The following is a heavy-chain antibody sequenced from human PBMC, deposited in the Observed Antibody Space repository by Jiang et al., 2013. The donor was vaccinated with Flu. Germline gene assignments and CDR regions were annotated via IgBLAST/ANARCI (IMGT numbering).Heavy chain of an antibody. Sequence: CTVSGGSISSGDYYWSWIRQPPGRAWSGLGTSITWEHLLQPSLKSRVTISVDTSKNQXSLKLSSVTAADTAVYYCARFRHTINPIFDYWGQGTLVTVSS. CDR2: SITWEH. CDR1: GGSISSGDYY. CDR3: ARFRHTINPIFDY. J-gene: IGHJ4*02. V-gene: IGHV4-30-4*01. D-gene: IGHD3-10*01.